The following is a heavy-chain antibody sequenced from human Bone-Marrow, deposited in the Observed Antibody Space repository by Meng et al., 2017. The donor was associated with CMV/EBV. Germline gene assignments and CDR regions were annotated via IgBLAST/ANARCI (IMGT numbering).Heavy chain of an antibody. CDR1: GDSISRNLW. J-gene: IGHJ4*02. V-gene: IGHV4-4*01. Sequence: TCAVAGDSISRNLWWSWLRQPPGKGLEWIGEISYSGTTKYSPSLQSRATISSDTTNNRFSLRLNSVTAADTGVYFCARSLGFWSLDYWGRGTLVTVSS. CDR2: ISYSGTT. CDR3: ARSLGFWSLDY. D-gene: IGHD1-26*01.